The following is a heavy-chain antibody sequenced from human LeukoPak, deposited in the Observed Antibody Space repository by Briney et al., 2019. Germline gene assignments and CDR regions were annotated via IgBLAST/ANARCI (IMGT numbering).Heavy chain of an antibody. Sequence: SGGSLRLSCAASGFTFSSYSMNWVRQAPGKGLEWVSSISSSSSYIYYADSVKGRFTIPRDNAKNSLYLQMNSLRAEDTAVYYCAPGAMVRGASSWGQGTLVTVSS. CDR1: GFTFSSYS. J-gene: IGHJ5*02. V-gene: IGHV3-21*01. CDR3: APGAMVRGASS. D-gene: IGHD3-10*01. CDR2: ISSSSSYI.